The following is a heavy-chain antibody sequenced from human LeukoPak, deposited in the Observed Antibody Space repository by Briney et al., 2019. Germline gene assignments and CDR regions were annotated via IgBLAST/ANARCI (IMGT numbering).Heavy chain of an antibody. D-gene: IGHD2/OR15-2a*01. CDR1: GGSISSGSYY. V-gene: IGHV4-61*02. CDR2: IYTSGST. J-gene: IGHJ6*03. CDR3: AREGEYLYYYYYMDV. Sequence: PSETLSLTCTVSGGSISSGSYYWSWIRQPAGKGLEWIGRIYTSGSTNYNPSLKSRVTISVDTSKNQFSLKLSSVTAADTAVYYCAREGEYLYYYYYMDVWGKGTTVTVSS.